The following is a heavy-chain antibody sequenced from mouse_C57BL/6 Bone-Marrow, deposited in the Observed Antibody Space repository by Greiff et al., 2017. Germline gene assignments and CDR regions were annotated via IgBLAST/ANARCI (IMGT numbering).Heavy chain of an antibody. CDR3: ATDYYFDY. CDR2: IDPEDGAT. J-gene: IGHJ2*01. V-gene: IGHV14-2*01. Sequence: VQLQQSGAELVKPGASVKLSCTASGFTINDYYMHWVKQRTEQGLEWIGRIDPEDGATKYAPKFQGKATITADTSSNTAYLQLSSLASEDAAVYYCATDYYFDYWGQGTTLTVSS. CDR1: GFTINDYY.